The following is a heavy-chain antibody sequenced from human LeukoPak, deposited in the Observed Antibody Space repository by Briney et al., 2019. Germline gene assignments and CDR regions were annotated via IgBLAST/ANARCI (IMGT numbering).Heavy chain of an antibody. CDR1: GFTFSDHS. V-gene: IGHV3-72*01. CDR3: ARGGSKTGTYYFDY. CDR2: IRNKAYSYTT. Sequence: GGSLRLSCAASGFTFSDHSMDWVRQAPGKGLEWVGRIRNKAYSYTTEYAASVKGRFVISRDDSKNSVSLQMSSLKTEDTAAYFCARGGSKTGTYYFDYWGQGTLVTVSS. J-gene: IGHJ4*02. D-gene: IGHD1-1*01.